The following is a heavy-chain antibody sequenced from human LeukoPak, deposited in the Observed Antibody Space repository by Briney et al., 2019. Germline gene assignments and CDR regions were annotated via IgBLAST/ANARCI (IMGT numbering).Heavy chain of an antibody. Sequence: PSETLSLTCTVSGGSISSGGYYWSWIRQHPGKGLEWIEYIYYSGSTYYNPSLKSRVTISVDTSKNQFSLKLSSVTAADTAVYYCARAPVSDFDWSLGGFDYWGQGTLVTVSS. J-gene: IGHJ4*02. CDR2: IYYSGST. V-gene: IGHV4-31*03. CDR3: ARAPVSDFDWSLGGFDY. CDR1: GGSISSGGYY. D-gene: IGHD3-9*01.